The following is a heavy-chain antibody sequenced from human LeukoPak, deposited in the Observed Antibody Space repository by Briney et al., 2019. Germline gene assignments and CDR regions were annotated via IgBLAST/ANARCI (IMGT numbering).Heavy chain of an antibody. CDR2: IYSGGNT. CDR1: GFTVSSNY. V-gene: IGHV3-66*04. D-gene: IGHD3-10*01. CDR3: ARHHTGSGSYLGS. J-gene: IGHJ4*02. Sequence: GGSLRLSCAASGFTVSSNYLSWVRQAPGKGLEWVSVIYSGGNTYYAVSVRGRFTISRDNSKNTLYLQMNSLRAEDTAVYYCARHHTGSGSYLGSWGQGTLVIVSS.